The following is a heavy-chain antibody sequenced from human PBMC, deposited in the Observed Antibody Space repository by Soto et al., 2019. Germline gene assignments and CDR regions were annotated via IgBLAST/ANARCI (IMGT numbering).Heavy chain of an antibody. CDR3: ARVPKVYYGSRPVNWFDP. V-gene: IGHV1-8*01. D-gene: IGHD3-10*01. CDR1: GYTFTSYD. CDR2: MNPNSGNT. J-gene: IGHJ5*02. Sequence: GASVKVSCKASGYTFTSYDINWVRQATGQGLEWMGWMNPNSGNTGYAQKFQGRVTMTRNTSISTAYMELSSLRSEDTAVYYCARVPKVYYGSRPVNWFDPGAREPWSPSPQ.